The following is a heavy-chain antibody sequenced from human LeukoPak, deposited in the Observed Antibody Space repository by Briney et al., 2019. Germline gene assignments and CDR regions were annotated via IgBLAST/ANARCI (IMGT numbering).Heavy chain of an antibody. CDR2: ISSSRIYI. Sequence: GGSLRLSCAASGFTFSSYSMNWVRQAPGKGLEWVSSISSSRIYIYYTDSVKGRFTISRDNAKNSLYLQMNSLRAEDTAVYYCARAPWDYDSSGYLLSWFDPWGQGTLVTVSS. V-gene: IGHV3-21*01. D-gene: IGHD3-22*01. CDR1: GFTFSSYS. CDR3: ARAPWDYDSSGYLLSWFDP. J-gene: IGHJ5*02.